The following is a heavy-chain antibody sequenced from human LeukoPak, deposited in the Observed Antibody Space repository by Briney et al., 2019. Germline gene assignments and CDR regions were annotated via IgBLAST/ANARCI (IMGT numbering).Heavy chain of an antibody. CDR1: GFTFSSYS. V-gene: IGHV3-48*02. Sequence: GGSLRLSCAASGFTFSSYSMNWVRKAPGKGLEWVSYISSSSSTIYYADSVKGRFTISRDNAKNSLYLQMNSLRDEDTAVYYCARVVRNYGDWVFDYWGQGTLVTVSS. D-gene: IGHD4-17*01. CDR2: ISSSSSTI. CDR3: ARVVRNYGDWVFDY. J-gene: IGHJ4*02.